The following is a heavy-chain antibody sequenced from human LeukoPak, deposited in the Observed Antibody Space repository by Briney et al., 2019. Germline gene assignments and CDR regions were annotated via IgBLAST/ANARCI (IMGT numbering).Heavy chain of an antibody. Sequence: GGSLRLSCAASGFTFSSYSMNWVRQAPGKGLEWVSSISSSSSYIYYADSVKGRFTISRDNAKNSLYLQMNSLRAENTAVYYCARRTYCSSTSCPVRAFDIWGQGTMVTVSS. CDR2: ISSSSSYI. V-gene: IGHV3-21*01. CDR1: GFTFSSYS. J-gene: IGHJ3*02. CDR3: ARRTYCSSTSCPVRAFDI. D-gene: IGHD2-2*01.